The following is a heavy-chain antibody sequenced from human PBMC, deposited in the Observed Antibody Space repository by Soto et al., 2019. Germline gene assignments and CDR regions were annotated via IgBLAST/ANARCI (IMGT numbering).Heavy chain of an antibody. D-gene: IGHD6-13*01. Sequence: QVQLVESGGGVVQPGKSLRLSCEASGFTFSRYGMHWVRQAPGKGLEWVAIIWYDGSNKYYADSVKGRFTISRDNSKNTLYLQMNSLRAEDTAMYYCATHSSNYYVGDYWGQGTLVTVSS. CDR2: IWYDGSNK. J-gene: IGHJ4*02. CDR1: GFTFSRYG. V-gene: IGHV3-33*01. CDR3: ATHSSNYYVGDY.